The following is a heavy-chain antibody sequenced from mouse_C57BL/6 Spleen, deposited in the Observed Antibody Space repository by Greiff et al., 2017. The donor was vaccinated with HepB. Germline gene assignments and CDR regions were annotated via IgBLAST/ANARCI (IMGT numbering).Heavy chain of an antibody. CDR3: ARMYYGSSYVAWFAY. V-gene: IGHV14-2*01. CDR1: GFNIKDYY. Sequence: VQLKQSGAELVKPGASVKLSCTASGFNIKDYYMHWVKQRTEQGLEWIGRIDPEDGETKYDPKVQGKATITADTSANQAYLQLSSLTSEDTAVYYCARMYYGSSYVAWFAYWGQGTLVTVSA. J-gene: IGHJ3*01. D-gene: IGHD1-1*01. CDR2: IDPEDGET.